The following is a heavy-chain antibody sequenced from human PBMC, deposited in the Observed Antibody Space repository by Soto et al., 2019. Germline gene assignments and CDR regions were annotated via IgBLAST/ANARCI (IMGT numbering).Heavy chain of an antibody. D-gene: IGHD4-17*01. J-gene: IGHJ1*01. Sequence: GGSLRLSCAASGFTFSNAWMNWVRQAPGKGLEWVGRIKSKTDGGTTDYAAPVKGRFTISRDDSKNTLYLQMNSLKTEDTAVYYCTTVHYGDSQNEYFPHWGQGTLVTVSS. V-gene: IGHV3-15*07. CDR3: TTVHYGDSQNEYFPH. CDR2: IKSKTDGGTT. CDR1: GFTFSNAW.